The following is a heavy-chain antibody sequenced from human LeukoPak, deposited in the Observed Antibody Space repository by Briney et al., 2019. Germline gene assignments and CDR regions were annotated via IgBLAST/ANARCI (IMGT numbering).Heavy chain of an antibody. CDR1: GFTFSSYS. CDR3: ARATGDRPNRRGSLGY. D-gene: IGHD7-27*01. V-gene: IGHV3-21*01. Sequence: GGSLRLSCAASGFTFSSYSMNWVRQAPGKGLEWVSSISSSSSYIYYADPVKGRFTISRDNAKNSLYLQMNSLRAEDTAVYYCARATGDRPNRRGSLGYWGQGTLVTVSS. CDR2: ISSSSSYI. J-gene: IGHJ4*02.